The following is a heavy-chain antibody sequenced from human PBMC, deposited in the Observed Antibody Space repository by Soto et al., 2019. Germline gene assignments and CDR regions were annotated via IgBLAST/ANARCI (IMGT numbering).Heavy chain of an antibody. V-gene: IGHV3-23*01. D-gene: IGHD1-1*01. J-gene: IGHJ3*02. Sequence: EVQLLESGGGLVQPGGSLRLSCVASGFTLSNYAMSWVRQAPGKGMEWVSVIDGDGSAKFADSVKGRLTVSRDNSKNTLYLQMDSLRDEDTAIYYCAKDAVSYNGIYDPFDIWGRGTMVTGSS. CDR1: GFTLSNYA. CDR3: AKDAVSYNGIYDPFDI. CDR2: IDGDGSA.